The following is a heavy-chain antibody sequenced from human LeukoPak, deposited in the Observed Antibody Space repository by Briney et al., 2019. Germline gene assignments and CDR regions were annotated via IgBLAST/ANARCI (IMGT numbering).Heavy chain of an antibody. J-gene: IGHJ4*02. CDR1: GYTFTGYY. CDR2: INPNSGGT. CDR3: ARVSSSWSDY. Sequence: ASVKVSCKASGYTFTGYYIHWVRQTPGQGLEWMGWINPNSGGTNYAQKFQGRVTMTRDTSISTAYMELSRLRSDDTAVYYCARVSSSWSDYWGQGTLVTVSS. D-gene: IGHD6-13*01. V-gene: IGHV1-2*02.